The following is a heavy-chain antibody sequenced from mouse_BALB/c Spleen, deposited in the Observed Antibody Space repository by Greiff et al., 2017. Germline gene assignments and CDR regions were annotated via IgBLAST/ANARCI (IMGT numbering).Heavy chain of an antibody. CDR3: LIITTGKHWFAY. D-gene: IGHD1-1*01. Sequence: SGPELEKPGASVKISCKASGYSFTGYNMNWVKQSNGKSLEWIGNIDPYYGGTSYNQKFKGKATLTVDKSSSTAYMQLKSLTSEDSAVYYCLIITTGKHWFAYWGQGTLVTVSA. CDR2: IDPYYGGT. V-gene: IGHV1-39*01. CDR1: GYSFTGYN. J-gene: IGHJ3*01.